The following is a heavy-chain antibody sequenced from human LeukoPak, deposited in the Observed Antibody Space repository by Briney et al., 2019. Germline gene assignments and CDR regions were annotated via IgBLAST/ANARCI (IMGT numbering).Heavy chain of an antibody. CDR3: ARDLSVWGSGYWYFDL. CDR1: GGSISSYY. J-gene: IGHJ2*01. Sequence: SETLSLTCTVSGGSISSYYWSWIRQPPGKGLEWIGYIYYSGSTNYNPSLKSRVTISVDTSKNQFSLKLSSVTAADTAVYYCARDLSVWGSGYWYFDLWGRGTLVTVSS. V-gene: IGHV4-59*01. CDR2: IYYSGST. D-gene: IGHD3-10*01.